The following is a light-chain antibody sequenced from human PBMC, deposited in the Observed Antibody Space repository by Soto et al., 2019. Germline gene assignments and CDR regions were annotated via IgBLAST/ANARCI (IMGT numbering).Light chain of an antibody. CDR3: SSYTSSRTLV. V-gene: IGLV2-14*01. CDR1: SSDVGAYRY. Sequence: QSVLTQPASVSGSPGQSITISCTGTSSDVGAYRYVSWYQQHPGKASKLMIYDVSNRPSGVSNRFSGSKSGNTASLTISGLQAEDEADYYCSSYTSSRTLVFGGGTKVTVL. CDR2: DVS. J-gene: IGLJ2*01.